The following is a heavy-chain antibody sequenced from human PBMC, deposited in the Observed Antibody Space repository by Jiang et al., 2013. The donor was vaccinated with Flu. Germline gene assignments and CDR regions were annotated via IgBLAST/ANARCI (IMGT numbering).Heavy chain of an antibody. D-gene: IGHD4-11*01. CDR1: GGSINSGNYY. CDR2: IYASGST. CDR3: ARDLADYSGRAYYFDY. Sequence: TCTVSGGSINSGNYYWSWDPAARRGRDWNGLGGIYASGSTMYNPSLTSRITMSVDTSKNQFSLKVRSVTAADTAVYYCARDLADYSGRAYYFDYWGQGTLVTVSS. J-gene: IGHJ4*02. V-gene: IGHV4-61*02.